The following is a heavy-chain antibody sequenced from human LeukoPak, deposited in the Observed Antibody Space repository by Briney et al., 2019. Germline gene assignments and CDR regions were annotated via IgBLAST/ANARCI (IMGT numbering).Heavy chain of an antibody. CDR3: ARSQVSGSGWSDVFDY. J-gene: IGHJ4*02. V-gene: IGHV4-61*02. D-gene: IGHD6-13*01. CDR1: GGSISSGSYY. Sequence: SETLSLTCTVSGGSISSGSYYWSWIRQPAGKGLEWIGRIYTSGSTNYNPSLKSRVTISVDTSKNQFSLKLSSVTAADTAVYYCARSQVSGSGWSDVFDYWGQGTLVTVSP. CDR2: IYTSGST.